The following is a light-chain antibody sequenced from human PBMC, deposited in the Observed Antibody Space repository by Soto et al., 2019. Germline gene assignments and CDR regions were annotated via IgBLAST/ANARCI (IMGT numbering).Light chain of an antibody. V-gene: IGKV1-39*01. Sequence: DIQMTQSPSSLSASVGDTVTITCRASETINKYLSWYQVKPGKAPNLLVYVSSLLQSGVPSRFSGSGSGTNFTLTINTLQPKDFATYYFQQSFASPWTFSQGNKVDI. CDR3: QQSFASPWT. J-gene: IGKJ1*01. CDR1: ETINKY. CDR2: VSS.